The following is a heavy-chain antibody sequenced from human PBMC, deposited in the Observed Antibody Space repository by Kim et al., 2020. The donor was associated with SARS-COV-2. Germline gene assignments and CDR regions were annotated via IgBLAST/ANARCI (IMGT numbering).Heavy chain of an antibody. CDR2: INHSGST. J-gene: IGHJ3*02. CDR1: GGSFSGYY. CDR3: EGRIKRERRDSMVRGVNDVDAFDI. D-gene: IGHD3-10*01. V-gene: IGHV4-34*01. Sequence: SETLSLTCAVYGGSFSGYYWSWIRQPPGKGLEWIGEINHSGSTNYNPSLKSRVTISVDTSKNQFSLKLSSVTAADTAVYYCEGRIKRERRDSMVRGVNDVDAFDIWGQGTMVTVSS.